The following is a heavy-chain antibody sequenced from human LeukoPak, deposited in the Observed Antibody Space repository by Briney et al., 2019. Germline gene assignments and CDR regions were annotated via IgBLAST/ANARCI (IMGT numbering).Heavy chain of an antibody. J-gene: IGHJ4*02. CDR1: GFTFSSYA. CDR2: ISSNGGGT. CDR3: AREPGPGYFDY. Sequence: GGSLRLSCSASGFTFSSYAMHWVRQAPGKGLEYVSAISSNGGGTYYADSVKGRFTISRDNSKNTLYLQMSSLRAEDTAVYYCAREPGPGYFDYWGQGTLVTVSS. D-gene: IGHD1-14*01. V-gene: IGHV3-64D*06.